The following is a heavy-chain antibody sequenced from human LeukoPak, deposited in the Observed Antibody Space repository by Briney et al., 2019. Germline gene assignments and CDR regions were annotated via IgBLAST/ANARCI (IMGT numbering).Heavy chain of an antibody. Sequence: GGSLRLSCIASGFTFSSYSMNWVRQAPGKGLEWVSSISSSSSYIYYTDSLKGRFTISRDNSKNTLYLQMNSLRAEDTAVYYCAKDDYYDTSGYRDWGQGTLVTVSS. CDR1: GFTFSSYS. D-gene: IGHD3-22*01. CDR3: AKDDYYDTSGYRD. V-gene: IGHV3-21*01. J-gene: IGHJ4*02. CDR2: ISSSSSYI.